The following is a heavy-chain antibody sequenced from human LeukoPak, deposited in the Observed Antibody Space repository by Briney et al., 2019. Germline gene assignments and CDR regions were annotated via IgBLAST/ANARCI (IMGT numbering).Heavy chain of an antibody. D-gene: IGHD6-13*01. Sequence: PGGSLRLSCAASGFTFSSYAMNWVRQAPGKGLEWVSTISNSGGTTYYADSVKGRFTISRDNSKNTLYLKMDSLRAEDTAVYYCAKAPYSTSWYYFDYWGQGTLVTVSS. CDR2: ISNSGGTT. J-gene: IGHJ4*02. V-gene: IGHV3-23*01. CDR1: GFTFSSYA. CDR3: AKAPYSTSWYYFDY.